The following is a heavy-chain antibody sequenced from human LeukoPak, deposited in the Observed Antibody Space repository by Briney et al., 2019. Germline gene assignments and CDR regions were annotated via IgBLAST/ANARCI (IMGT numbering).Heavy chain of an antibody. D-gene: IGHD4-17*01. CDR1: GGSFSGYY. CDR2: INHSGST. Sequence: SETLSLTCAVYGGSFSGYYWSWIRQPPGKGLEWIGEINHSGSTNCNPSLKSRVTISVDTSKNQFSLKLSSVTAADTAVYYCARRTTVTTLFDYWGQGTLVTVSS. V-gene: IGHV4-34*01. CDR3: ARRTTVTTLFDY. J-gene: IGHJ4*02.